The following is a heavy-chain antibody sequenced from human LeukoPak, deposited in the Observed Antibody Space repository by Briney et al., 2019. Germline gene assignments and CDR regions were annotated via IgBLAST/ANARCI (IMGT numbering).Heavy chain of an antibody. Sequence: ASVTVSFKASGYTFTGYYMHWVRQAPGQGLEWMGWINPNSGGTNYAQKFQGRVTMTRDTSISTAYMELSRLRSDDTAVYYCARPYSSGWYGRDDAFDIWGQGTMVTVSS. V-gene: IGHV1-2*02. J-gene: IGHJ3*02. CDR1: GYTFTGYY. D-gene: IGHD6-19*01. CDR2: INPNSGGT. CDR3: ARPYSSGWYGRDDAFDI.